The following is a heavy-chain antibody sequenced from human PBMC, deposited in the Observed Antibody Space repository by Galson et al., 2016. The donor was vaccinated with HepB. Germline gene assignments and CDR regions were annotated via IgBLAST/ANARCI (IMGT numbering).Heavy chain of an antibody. V-gene: IGHV5-51*03. CDR3: ARSTFGFDY. D-gene: IGHD2/OR15-2a*01. CDR1: GYRFANYW. Sequence: QSGAEVKKPGESLKISCKASGYRFANYWIGWVRQMPGKGLEWMGDVYPGDSDKRYSPSFQGQVTISVDKSITTAYLQCNSLKASDTAIYYCARSTFGFDYWGLGTLVTVSS. CDR2: VYPGDSDK. J-gene: IGHJ4*02.